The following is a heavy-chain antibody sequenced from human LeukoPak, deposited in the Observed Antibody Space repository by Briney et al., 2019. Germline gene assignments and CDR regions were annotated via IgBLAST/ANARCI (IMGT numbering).Heavy chain of an antibody. CDR1: GYTFTGYY. J-gene: IGHJ3*01. V-gene: IGHV1-46*01. Sequence: ASVKVSCKASGYTFTGYYMHWVRQAPGQGLEWMGIINPSGGSTNYAQKFQGRLTMTRDMSTSTVYMELSSLRSEDTAVYYCARKKYGFTFDVWGQGTMVTVSS. CDR2: INPSGGST. D-gene: IGHD3-10*01. CDR3: ARKKYGFTFDV.